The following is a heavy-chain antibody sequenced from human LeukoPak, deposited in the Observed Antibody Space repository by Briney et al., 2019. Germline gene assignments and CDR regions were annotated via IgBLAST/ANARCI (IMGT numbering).Heavy chain of an antibody. CDR2: ISSSGSTI. V-gene: IGHV3-11*01. CDR1: GFTFSDYY. D-gene: IGHD1-26*01. CDR3: ARDHRTTPVGYYYYGMDV. J-gene: IGHJ6*02. Sequence: KTGGSLRLSCAASGFTFSDYYMSWIRQAPGKGLEWVSYISSSGSTIYYADSVKGRFTISRDNAKNSLYLQMNSLRAEDTAVYYCARDHRTTPVGYYYYGMDVWGQGTTVTVSS.